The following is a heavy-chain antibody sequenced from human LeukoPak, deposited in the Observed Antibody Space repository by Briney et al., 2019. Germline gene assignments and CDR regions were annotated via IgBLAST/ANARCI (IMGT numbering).Heavy chain of an antibody. CDR1: GGSFSGYY. V-gene: IGHV4-34*01. J-gene: IGHJ6*02. D-gene: IGHD4-11*01. Sequence: SETLSLTCAVYGGSFSGYYWSWIRQPPGKGLEWIGEINHSGSTNYNPSLKSRVTISVDTSKNQFSLKLSSVTAADTAVYYRARDMIPTTDYYGMDVWGQGTTVTVSS. CDR2: INHSGST. CDR3: ARDMIPTTDYYGMDV.